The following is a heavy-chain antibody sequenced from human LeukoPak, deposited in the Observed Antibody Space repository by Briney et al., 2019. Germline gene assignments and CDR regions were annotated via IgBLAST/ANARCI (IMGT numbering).Heavy chain of an antibody. V-gene: IGHV4-4*07. CDR2: IYTSGST. Sequence: PSETLSLTCTVSGGSISSHYWSWIRQPAGKGLEWIGRIYTSGSTSYNPSLKSRVTMSVDTSKNHFSPKLSSVTAADTAVYYCGRQPYYYYYGMDVWGQGTTVTVSS. CDR1: GGSISSHY. J-gene: IGHJ6*02. CDR3: GRQPYYYYYGMDV.